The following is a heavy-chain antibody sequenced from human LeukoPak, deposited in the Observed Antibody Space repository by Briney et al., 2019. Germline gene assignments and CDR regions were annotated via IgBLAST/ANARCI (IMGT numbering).Heavy chain of an antibody. V-gene: IGHV4-34*01. D-gene: IGHD3-22*01. CDR1: GGSFSGYY. CDR2: IYYSGST. J-gene: IGHJ4*02. Sequence: SETLSLTCAVYGGSFSGYYWSWIRQPPGKGLEWIGSIYYSGSTYYNPSLKSRVTISVDTSKNQFSLKLSSVTAADTAVYYCARTPYYYDSSGYLDWGQGTLVTVSS. CDR3: ARTPYYYDSSGYLD.